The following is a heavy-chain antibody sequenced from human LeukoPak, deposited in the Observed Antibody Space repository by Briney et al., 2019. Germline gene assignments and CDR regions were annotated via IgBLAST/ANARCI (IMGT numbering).Heavy chain of an antibody. Sequence: QSGGSLRLSCAASGFTFDDYAMHWVRQAPGKGLEWVSGISWNSGSIGYADSVKGRFTISRDNAKNSLYLQMNSLRAEDTALYYCAKDIVAGATSSHYFDYWGQGTLVTVSS. V-gene: IGHV3-9*01. CDR1: GFTFDDYA. D-gene: IGHD1-26*01. CDR2: ISWNSGSI. J-gene: IGHJ4*02. CDR3: AKDIVAGATSSHYFDY.